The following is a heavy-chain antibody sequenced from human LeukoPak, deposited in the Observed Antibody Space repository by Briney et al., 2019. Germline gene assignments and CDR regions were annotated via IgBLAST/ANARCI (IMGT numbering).Heavy chain of an antibody. CDR1: GDSFSYFY. Sequence: PSETLSLTCTVSGDSFSYFYWSWIRQPPGKGLEWIGYIYYSGSTNYNPSLKSRVTISVDTSKNQFSLKLSSVTAADTAVYYCARGDKFADSSGYYLYYFDYWGQGTLVTVSS. J-gene: IGHJ4*02. CDR2: IYYSGST. CDR3: ARGDKFADSSGYYLYYFDY. V-gene: IGHV4-59*01. D-gene: IGHD3-22*01.